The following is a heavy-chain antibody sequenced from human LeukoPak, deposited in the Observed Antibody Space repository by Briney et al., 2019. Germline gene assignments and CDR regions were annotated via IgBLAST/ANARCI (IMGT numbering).Heavy chain of an antibody. CDR1: GFTFSSYG. J-gene: IGHJ4*02. Sequence: SGGSLRLSCAASGFTFSSYGMSWVRQAPGKGLEWVSAISGSGGSTYYADSVKGRFTISRDNSKNTLYLQMNSLRAEDTAVYYCAKVMVRGVDPFDYWGQGTLVTVSS. D-gene: IGHD3-10*01. V-gene: IGHV3-23*01. CDR3: AKVMVRGVDPFDY. CDR2: ISGSGGST.